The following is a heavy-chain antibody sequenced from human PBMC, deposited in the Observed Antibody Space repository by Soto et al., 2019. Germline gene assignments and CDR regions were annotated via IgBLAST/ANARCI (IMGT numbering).Heavy chain of an antibody. D-gene: IGHD1-26*01. CDR3: AAKDVTWAAFDF. Sequence: AASVKVSCKASGYTFTSYDINWVRQATGQGLEWMGWMNPNSGNTGYAQKFQGRVTMTRNTSISTAYMELSSLRSEDTGVYYCAAKDVTWAAFDFWGQGTPVTVSS. V-gene: IGHV1-8*01. CDR1: GYTFTSYD. CDR2: MNPNSGNT. J-gene: IGHJ4*02.